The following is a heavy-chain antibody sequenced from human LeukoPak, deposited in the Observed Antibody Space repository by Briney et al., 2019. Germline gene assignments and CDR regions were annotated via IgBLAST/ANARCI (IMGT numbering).Heavy chain of an antibody. V-gene: IGHV3-23*01. CDR3: AKGRSKVVTAAINY. CDR2: ISGSGGST. J-gene: IGHJ4*02. D-gene: IGHD2-15*01. CDR1: GFTFSTYA. Sequence: GGSLRLSCAASGFTFSTYAMSWVRQAPGKGLEWVSTISGSGGSTYYADSVKGRFTISRDNSKNTLYLQMNSLRAEDTAVYYCAKGRSKVVTAAINYWGQGTLATVSS.